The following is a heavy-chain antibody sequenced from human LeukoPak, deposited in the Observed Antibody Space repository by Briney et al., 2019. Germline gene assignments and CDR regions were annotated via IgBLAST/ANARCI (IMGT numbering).Heavy chain of an antibody. CDR1: GGTFSSYA. Sequence: SVKVSCKASGGTFSSYAISWVRQAPGQGLEWMGRIIPILGIANYAQEFQGRVTITADKSTSTAYMELSSLRSEDTAVYYCARGARMVATNFDYWGQGTLVTVSS. CDR2: IIPILGIA. D-gene: IGHD5-12*01. CDR3: ARGARMVATNFDY. V-gene: IGHV1-69*04. J-gene: IGHJ4*02.